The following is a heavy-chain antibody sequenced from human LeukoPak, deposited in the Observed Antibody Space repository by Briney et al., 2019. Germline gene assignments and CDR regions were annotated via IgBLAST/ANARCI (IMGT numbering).Heavy chain of an antibody. CDR1: GYSFTSYW. V-gene: IGHV5-51*01. CDR3: ARRGLWFGESLNEGLFDY. CDR2: IYPGDSDT. D-gene: IGHD3-10*01. Sequence: PGESLKISCKGSGYSFTSYWIAWVRQMPGKGLEWMGIIYPGDSDTRYSPSFQGQVTISADKSISAAYLQWSSLKASDTAIYFCARRGLWFGESLNEGLFDYWGQGTLVTVSS. J-gene: IGHJ4*02.